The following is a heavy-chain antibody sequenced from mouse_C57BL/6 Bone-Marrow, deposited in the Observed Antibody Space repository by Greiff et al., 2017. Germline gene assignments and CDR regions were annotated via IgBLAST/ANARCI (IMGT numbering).Heavy chain of an antibody. CDR1: GYTFTDYY. V-gene: IGHV1-19*01. Sequence: EVKLQESGPVLVKPGASVKMSCKASGYTFTDYYMNWVKQSHGKSLEWIGVINPYNGGTSYNQKFKGKATLTVDKSSSTAYMELNSLTSEDSAVYYCARGACDYDVGAYWGQGTLVTVSA. CDR3: ARGACDYDVGAY. D-gene: IGHD2-4*01. J-gene: IGHJ3*01. CDR2: INPYNGGT.